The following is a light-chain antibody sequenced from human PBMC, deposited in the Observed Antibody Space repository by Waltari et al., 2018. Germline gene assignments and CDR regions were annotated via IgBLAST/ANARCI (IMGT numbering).Light chain of an antibody. V-gene: IGLV2-14*03. CDR3: SSYIDSSTLEL. J-gene: IGLJ2*01. CDR1: SSYIGCYHY. Sequence: QSALTQPASVSGSPGQSITISCTGTSSYIGCYHYVSWYQQVPGKAPKLIIYDVSNRPSGVSSRFSGSKSGNTASLTISGLQAEDEANYYCSSYIDSSTLELFGGGTSLTVL. CDR2: DVS.